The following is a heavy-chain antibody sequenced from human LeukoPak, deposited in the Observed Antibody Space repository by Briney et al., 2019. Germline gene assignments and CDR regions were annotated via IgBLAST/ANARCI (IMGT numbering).Heavy chain of an antibody. CDR3: AKGQDGYNLACGY. Sequence: GGSLRLSCAASGFTFTDSGMHWVRQAPGQGLEWVAFILYDGTYKYYADSVKGRFTISRDNSKNTLYLQMNSLRPEDTAVYYCAKGQDGYNLACGYWGQGTLVTVSS. J-gene: IGHJ4*02. D-gene: IGHD5-24*01. CDR1: GFTFTDSG. V-gene: IGHV3-30*02. CDR2: ILYDGTYK.